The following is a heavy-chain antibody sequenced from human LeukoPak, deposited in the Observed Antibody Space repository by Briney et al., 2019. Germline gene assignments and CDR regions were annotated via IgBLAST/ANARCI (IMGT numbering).Heavy chain of an antibody. J-gene: IGHJ6*03. CDR2: IIPIFGTA. D-gene: IGHD2-2*02. CDR3: ARSAGCSSTSCYMEGGPLGNHYYYYYMDV. V-gene: IGHV1-69*13. Sequence: GASVKVSCKASGGTFSSYAISWVRQAPGQGLEWMGGIIPIFGTANYAQKFQGRVTITADESTSTAYMELSSLRSEDTAVYYCARSAGCSSTSCYMEGGPLGNHYYYYYMDVWGKGTTVTVSS. CDR1: GGTFSSYA.